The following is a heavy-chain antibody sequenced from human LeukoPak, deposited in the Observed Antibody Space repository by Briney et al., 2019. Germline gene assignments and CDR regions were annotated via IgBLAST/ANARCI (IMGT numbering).Heavy chain of an antibody. CDR2: IYTSGST. D-gene: IGHD6-13*01. V-gene: IGHV4-4*07. Sequence: SETLSLTCTVSGGSISSYYWSWIRQPAGKGLEWIGRIYTSGSTNYNPSLKSRVTMSVDTSKNQFSLKLGPVTAADTAVYYCARHRVQQLGNYYYYYYMDVWGKGTTVTISS. CDR1: GGSISSYY. CDR3: ARHRVQQLGNYYYYYYMDV. J-gene: IGHJ6*03.